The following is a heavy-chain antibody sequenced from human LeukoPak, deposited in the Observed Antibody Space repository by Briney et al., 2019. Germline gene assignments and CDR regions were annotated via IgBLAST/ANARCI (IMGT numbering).Heavy chain of an antibody. CDR1: GYTFTSYG. D-gene: IGHD1-26*01. J-gene: IGHJ4*02. CDR2: ISAYNGNT. CDR3: ARDQVGGWGELLRTFDY. V-gene: IGHV1-18*01. Sequence: ASVKVSCKASGYTFTSYGISWVRQAPGQGLEWMGWISAYNGNTNYAQKLQGRVTMTTDTSTSTAYMELRSLRSDDTAVYYCARDQVGGWGELLRTFDYWGQGTLVTVSS.